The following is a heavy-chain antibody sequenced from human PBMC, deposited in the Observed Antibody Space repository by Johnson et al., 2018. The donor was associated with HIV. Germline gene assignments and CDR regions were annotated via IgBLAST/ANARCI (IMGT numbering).Heavy chain of an antibody. CDR2: ISSSGGST. Sequence: QVQLVESGGGLVKPGGSLRLSCAASGFTFSDYYMSWIRQAPGKGLEWVSYISSSGGSTYYADSRKGRFTISRDNSKNTLYLQMNSLRAEDTAVYYCARAAYVHYDILTGPPLEDAFDIWGQGTMVTVFS. D-gene: IGHD3-9*01. CDR1: GFTFSDYY. CDR3: ARAAYVHYDILTGPPLEDAFDI. J-gene: IGHJ3*02. V-gene: IGHV3-11*04.